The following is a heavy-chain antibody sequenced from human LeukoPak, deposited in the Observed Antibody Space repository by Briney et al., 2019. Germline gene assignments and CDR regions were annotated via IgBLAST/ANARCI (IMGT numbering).Heavy chain of an antibody. CDR2: IYYSGST. D-gene: IGHD1-26*01. V-gene: IGHV4-59*08. Sequence: SETLSLTCTVSGGSIRSYYWSWIRQPPGKGLEWIGYIYYSGSTNYNPSLKSRVTISVDASKNQFSLKLSSVTAADTAVYYCARQNPSGSYGYYFDYWGQGTLVTVSS. J-gene: IGHJ4*02. CDR1: GGSIRSYY. CDR3: ARQNPSGSYGYYFDY.